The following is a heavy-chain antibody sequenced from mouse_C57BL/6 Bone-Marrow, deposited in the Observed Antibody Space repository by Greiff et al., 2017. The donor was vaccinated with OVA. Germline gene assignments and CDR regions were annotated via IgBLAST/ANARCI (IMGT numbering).Heavy chain of an antibody. D-gene: IGHD1-1*01. V-gene: IGHV1-64*01. J-gene: IGHJ2*01. Sequence: QVQLKQPGAELVKPGASVKLSCKASGYTFTSYWMHWVKQRPGQGLEWIGMIHPNSGSTNYNEKFKSKATLTVDKSSSTAYMQLSSLTSEDSAVXYCARALGYGSSYGYWGQGTTLTVSS. CDR3: ARALGYGSSYGY. CDR1: GYTFTSYW. CDR2: IHPNSGST.